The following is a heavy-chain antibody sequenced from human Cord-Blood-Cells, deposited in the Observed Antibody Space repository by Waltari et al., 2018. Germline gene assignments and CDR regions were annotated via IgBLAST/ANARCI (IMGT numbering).Heavy chain of an antibody. J-gene: IGHJ3*02. D-gene: IGHD2-2*01. V-gene: IGHV4-39*01. CDR3: ARRSERKYCSSTSCYAFDI. Sequence: QLQLQESGPGLVKPSETLSLTCTVSGGSISSSSYYWGWIRQPPGKGLGWIGSIYYSGSTYSNPSLKSRVTISVDTSKNQFSLKLSSVTAADTAVYYCARRSERKYCSSTSCYAFDIWGQGTMVTVSS. CDR2: IYYSGST. CDR1: GGSISSSSYY.